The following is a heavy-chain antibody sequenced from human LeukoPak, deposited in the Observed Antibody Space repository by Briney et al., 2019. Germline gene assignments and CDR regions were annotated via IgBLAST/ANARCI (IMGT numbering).Heavy chain of an antibody. Sequence: SETLSLTCTVSGYSISSGDYWGWIRQSPGKGLEWIATIYHTGITYYNPSLKSRVTISVDTSKNQFSLKLSSVTAADTAVYYCARYSSTRNFDYWGQGTLVTVSS. V-gene: IGHV4-38-2*02. D-gene: IGHD6-13*01. CDR1: GYSISSGDY. CDR3: ARYSSTRNFDY. J-gene: IGHJ4*02. CDR2: IYHTGIT.